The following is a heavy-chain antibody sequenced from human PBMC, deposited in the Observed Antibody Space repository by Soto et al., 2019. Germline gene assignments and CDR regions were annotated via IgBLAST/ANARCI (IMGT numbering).Heavy chain of an antibody. V-gene: IGHV3-23*01. CDR2: INNNGGHT. J-gene: IGHJ6*02. CDR1: GFTFTTYT. CDR3: VRENYYYGMDV. Sequence: PGGSLRLSCAASGFTFTTYTLSWVRQAPGKGLEWVSTINNNGGHTYYADSVKGRFTISGDKSKNTLSLQMNSLRVEDTAVYYCVRENYYYGMDVWGQGTTVTVSS.